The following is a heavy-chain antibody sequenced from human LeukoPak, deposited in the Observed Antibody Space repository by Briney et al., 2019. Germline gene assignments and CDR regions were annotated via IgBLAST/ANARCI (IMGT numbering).Heavy chain of an antibody. J-gene: IGHJ4*02. V-gene: IGHV4-39*07. D-gene: IGHD3-3*01. CDR3: ARVNTIFGVVIIPVYYFDY. CDR2: IYYSGST. Sequence: SETLSLTCTVSGDSISSANYYWGWVRQPPGKGLEWIGSIYYSGSTNYNPSLKSRVTISVGTSKNQFSLKLSSVTAADTAVYYCARVNTIFGVVIIPVYYFDYWGQGTLVTVSS. CDR1: GDSISSANYY.